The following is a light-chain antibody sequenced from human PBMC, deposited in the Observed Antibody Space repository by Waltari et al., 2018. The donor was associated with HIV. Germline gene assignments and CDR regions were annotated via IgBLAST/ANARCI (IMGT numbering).Light chain of an antibody. V-gene: IGLV1-40*01. Sequence: QSVLTQPPSVSGAPGQRVTISCTGSSSNIGAGYDVHWYQQLPGTAPKLLIHGNNNRPSGVPDRFSGSKSATSASLAITGLQAEDEADYYCQSYDSSLSGWVFGGGTKLTVL. CDR2: GNN. CDR1: SSNIGAGYD. J-gene: IGLJ3*02. CDR3: QSYDSSLSGWV.